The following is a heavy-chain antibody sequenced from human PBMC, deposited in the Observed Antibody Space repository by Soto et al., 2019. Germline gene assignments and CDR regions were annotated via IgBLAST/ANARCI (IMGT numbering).Heavy chain of an antibody. J-gene: IGHJ6*02. V-gene: IGHV3-11*05. D-gene: IGHD3-10*01. CDR3: AGGQLWFGVHDYYYGMDV. CDR1: GFTFSNYY. CDR2: ISSSSSYT. Sequence: QVQLVESGGGLVKPGGSLRLSCAASGFTFSNYYMSWIRQAPGKGLEWVSYISSSSSYTNYADSVKGRFTISRDNANNSLYLQMNSLRAEDTAVYYCAGGQLWFGVHDYYYGMDVWGQGTTVTVSS.